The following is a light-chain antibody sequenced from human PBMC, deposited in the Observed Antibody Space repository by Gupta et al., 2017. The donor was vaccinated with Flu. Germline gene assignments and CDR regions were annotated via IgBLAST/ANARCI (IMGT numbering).Light chain of an antibody. J-gene: IGLJ3*02. CDR3: QSYDSSLSGWV. CDR2: KND. V-gene: IGLV1-40*01. Sequence: QSVLTQPPSVSGAPGQRVTISCPGSSSNIGSAYDVHWYQQVPGTAPKLLIYKNDNRPSGVPDRFSGSKSGTSASLAITGLQAEDEADYYCQSYDSSLSGWVFGGGTKLAVL. CDR1: SSNIGSAYD.